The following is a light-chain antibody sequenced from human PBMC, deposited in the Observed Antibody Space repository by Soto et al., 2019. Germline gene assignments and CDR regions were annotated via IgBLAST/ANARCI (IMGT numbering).Light chain of an antibody. CDR1: SSDIGSYNH. Sequence: QSALTQPASVSGSPGQSITISCSGTSSDIGSYNHVAWYQQFPGKSPKLTIYEVSRRPSGVSSRFSGSKSGNTASLTISGLQAEDEADYYCCSYAGSSTAIFGGGTKLTVL. CDR3: CSYAGSSTAI. V-gene: IGLV2-23*02. CDR2: EVS. J-gene: IGLJ2*01.